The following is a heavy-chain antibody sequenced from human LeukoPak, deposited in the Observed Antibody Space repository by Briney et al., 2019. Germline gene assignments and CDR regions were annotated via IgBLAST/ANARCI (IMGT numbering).Heavy chain of an antibody. CDR1: GGSISSSSYY. V-gene: IGHV4-39*01. J-gene: IGHJ4*02. CDR2: IYYSGST. CDR3: ARSGFNWNYAAPIDFDY. Sequence: PSETLSLTCTVSGGSISSSSYYWGWIRQPPGKGLEWIGSIYYSGSTYYNPSLKSRVTISVDTSKNQFSLKLSSVTAADTAVYYCARSGFNWNYAAPIDFDYWGQGTLVTVSS. D-gene: IGHD1-7*01.